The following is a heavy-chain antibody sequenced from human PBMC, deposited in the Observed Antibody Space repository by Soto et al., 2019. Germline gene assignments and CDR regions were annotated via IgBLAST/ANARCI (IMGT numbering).Heavy chain of an antibody. CDR2: NDPEDGKT. V-gene: IGHV1-3*01. CDR1: GYTFTSYA. CDR3: ATMKGREQWLGLWWFDP. D-gene: IGHD6-19*01. Sequence: ASVKVSCKASGYTFTSYAMHWVRQAPGQRLEWMGWNDPEDGKTNYAQKFQGRVTMTEDTSTDTAYMEVSSLRSEDTAVYHCATMKGREQWLGLWWFDPWGQGTLVTVSS. J-gene: IGHJ5*02.